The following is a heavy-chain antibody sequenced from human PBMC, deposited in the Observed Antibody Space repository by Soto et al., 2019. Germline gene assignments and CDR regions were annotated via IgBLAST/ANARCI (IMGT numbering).Heavy chain of an antibody. CDR1: GGIFSRNT. CDR3: ASKAACGGDFYDFDS. D-gene: IGHD2-21*02. CDR2: ILPLSGTA. J-gene: IGHJ4*02. V-gene: IGHV1-69*06. Sequence: QVYMVQSGAEVKKTGSSVKISCKASGGIFSRNTINWVRQAAGQGLEWMGWILPLSGTANYAEKFQGRVTITADKSTKTEYMELTSLRSEDTAVYYFASKAACGGDFYDFDSWGQGTLVTVSS.